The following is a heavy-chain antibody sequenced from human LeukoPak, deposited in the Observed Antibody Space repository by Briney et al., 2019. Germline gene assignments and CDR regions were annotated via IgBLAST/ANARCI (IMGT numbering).Heavy chain of an antibody. Sequence: GGSLRLSCEASGFTFSNAWMSGVRQAPGKGLKWVGRIKRKTDVGTTDYAAPVKGRFTISRDDSKNTLYLQMNSLKTEDTAVYYCTTDQTPVLLWFGELGNNWFDPWGQGTLVTVSS. D-gene: IGHD3-10*01. V-gene: IGHV3-15*01. CDR2: IKRKTDVGTT. CDR1: GFTFSNAW. J-gene: IGHJ5*02. CDR3: TTDQTPVLLWFGELGNNWFDP.